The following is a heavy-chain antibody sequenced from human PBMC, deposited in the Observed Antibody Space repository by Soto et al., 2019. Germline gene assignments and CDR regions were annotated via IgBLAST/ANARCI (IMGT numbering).Heavy chain of an antibody. CDR1: GFTFSSYA. CDR3: AKRSGSSTFDY. CDR2: ISGSDDST. Sequence: EVQLLESGGGLVQPGESLRLSCAASGFTFSSYAMSWVRQAPGKGLEWVSVISGSDDSTYYADSVKGRFTTSRDNAKNTLYLQMTSLRAEDTAVYYCAKRSGSSTFDYWGQGTLVTVSS. V-gene: IGHV3-23*01. D-gene: IGHD6-6*01. J-gene: IGHJ4*02.